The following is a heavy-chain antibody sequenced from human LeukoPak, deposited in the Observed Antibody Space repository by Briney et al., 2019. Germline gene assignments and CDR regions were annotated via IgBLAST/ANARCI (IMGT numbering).Heavy chain of an antibody. CDR2: ISSSSSYI. D-gene: IGHD2-15*01. CDR3: ARYCSGGSCYDGDYYYGMDV. Sequence: GGSLRLSCAASGFTFSSYSMNWVRQAPGKGLEWVSSISSSSSYIYYADSVKGRFTISRENAKNSLYLKMNSLRAADTVVYYCARYCSGGSCYDGDYYYGMDVWGQGTTVTVSS. V-gene: IGHV3-21*01. CDR1: GFTFSSYS. J-gene: IGHJ6*02.